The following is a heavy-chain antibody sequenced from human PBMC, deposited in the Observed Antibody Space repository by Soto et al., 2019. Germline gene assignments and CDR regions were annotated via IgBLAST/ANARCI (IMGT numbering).Heavy chain of an antibody. CDR2: IYYSGST. D-gene: IGHD2-2*01. CDR3: ARSSTSAIYFDY. V-gene: IGHV4-31*03. J-gene: IGHJ4*02. CDR1: GGSISSGGYY. Sequence: QVQLQESGPGLVKPSQTLSLTCTVSGGSISSGGYYWSWIRQHPGKGLEWIGYIYYSGSTYYNPSRNSRVTIAVHTSKNQFSLKLSSVTAADTAVYYCARSSTSAIYFDYWGQGPLVTVSS.